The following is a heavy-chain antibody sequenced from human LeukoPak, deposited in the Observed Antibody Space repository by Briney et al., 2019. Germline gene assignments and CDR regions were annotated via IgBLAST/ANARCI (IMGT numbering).Heavy chain of an antibody. CDR3: TTAREPYNWTPGSAFDI. CDR1: GFTFSGSA. CDR2: IISKANSYAT. V-gene: IGHV3-73*01. J-gene: IGHJ3*02. Sequence: GSLRLSCAASGFTFSGSAMHWVRQAAGEGLEWVGRIISKANSYATAYAASVKGRFTISRDDSENTAYLQMNSLKTEGTAVYYCTTAREPYNWTPGSAFDIWGQGTMVTVSS. D-gene: IGHD1-20*01.